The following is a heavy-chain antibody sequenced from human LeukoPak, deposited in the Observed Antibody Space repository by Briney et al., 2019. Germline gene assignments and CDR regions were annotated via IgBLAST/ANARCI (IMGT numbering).Heavy chain of an antibody. V-gene: IGHV4-39*07. CDR1: GGSISSSSYY. Sequence: TSETLSLTCTASGGSISSSSYYWGWIRQPPGKGLEWIGSIYYSGSTYYNPSLKSRVTISVDTSKNQFSLKLSSVTAADTAVYYCARIDSTVDYWGQGTLVTVSS. CDR3: ARIDSTVDY. J-gene: IGHJ4*02. CDR2: IYYSGST. D-gene: IGHD2-21*02.